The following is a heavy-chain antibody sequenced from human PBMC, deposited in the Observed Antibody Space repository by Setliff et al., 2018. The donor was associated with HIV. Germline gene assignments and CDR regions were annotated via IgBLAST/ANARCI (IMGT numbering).Heavy chain of an antibody. CDR2: IFHTGSA. CDR1: GGSISNGIYY. CDR3: ARWITTPTKGVFDI. J-gene: IGHJ3*02. Sequence: ASETLSLTCTVSGGSISNGIYYWVWIRQPPGKGLEWIGGIFHTGSAHYNPSLRSRVTISVDTSKNQFSMKLHSVTAADTTVYYCARWITTPTKGVFDIWGQGTVVTVS. V-gene: IGHV4-39*01. D-gene: IGHD3-22*01.